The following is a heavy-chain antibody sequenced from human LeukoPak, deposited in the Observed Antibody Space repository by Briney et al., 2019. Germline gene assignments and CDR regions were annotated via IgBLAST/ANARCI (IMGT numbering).Heavy chain of an antibody. CDR2: ISSSSSTI. J-gene: IGHJ4*02. D-gene: IGHD2-15*01. V-gene: IGHV3-48*01. CDR1: GFTFSSYS. Sequence: GGSLRLSCAASGFTFSSYSMNWVRQAPGKGLEWVSYISSSSSTIYYADSVKGRFTISRDNAKNSLYLQMSSLRAEDTAVYYCARVRCSGGSCYFFDYWGQGTLVTVSS. CDR3: ARVRCSGGSCYFFDY.